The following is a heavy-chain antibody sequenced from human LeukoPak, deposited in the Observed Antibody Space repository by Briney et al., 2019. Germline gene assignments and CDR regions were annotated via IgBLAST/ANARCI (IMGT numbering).Heavy chain of an antibody. CDR1: GGTFSSYA. CDR3: ARVPLKIVGATPLDY. V-gene: IGHV1-69*13. J-gene: IGHJ4*02. Sequence: SVKVSCKASGGTFSSYAISWVRQAPGQGLEWMGGIIPIFGTANYAQKFQGRVTITADESTSTAYMELSSLRSEDTAAYYCARVPLKIVGATPLDYWGQGTLVTVSS. CDR2: IIPIFGTA. D-gene: IGHD1-26*01.